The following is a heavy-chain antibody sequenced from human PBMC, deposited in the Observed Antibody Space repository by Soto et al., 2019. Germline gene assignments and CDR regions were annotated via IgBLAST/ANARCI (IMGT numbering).Heavy chain of an antibody. CDR3: ARDLGIAAAGTGRWSLNWFDP. CDR2: IIPIFGTA. V-gene: IGHV1-69*06. CDR1: GGTFSSYA. Sequence: SVKVSGKASGGTFSSYAISWVRQAAGQGLEWMGGIIPIFGTANYAQKFQGRVTITADKSTSTAYMELSSLRSEDTAVYYCARDLGIAAAGTGRWSLNWFDPWGQGTLVTVSS. D-gene: IGHD6-13*01. J-gene: IGHJ5*02.